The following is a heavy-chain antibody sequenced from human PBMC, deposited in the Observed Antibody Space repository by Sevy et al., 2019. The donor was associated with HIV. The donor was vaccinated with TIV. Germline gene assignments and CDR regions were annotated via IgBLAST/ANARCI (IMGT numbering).Heavy chain of an antibody. V-gene: IGHV4-39*01. Sequence: SETPSLSCTVSGDSITSNNYYWGWIRQPPGKGLEWIGSVYYSGSAYYNPSLKSRLAMSVDTATNEFSLWLTSVTAADMGVYHCARHRTYGGRGYFPYYFDSWGQGTLVTVSS. D-gene: IGHD3-22*01. J-gene: IGHJ4*02. CDR1: GDSITSNNYY. CDR3: ARHRTYGGRGYFPYYFDS. CDR2: VYYSGSA.